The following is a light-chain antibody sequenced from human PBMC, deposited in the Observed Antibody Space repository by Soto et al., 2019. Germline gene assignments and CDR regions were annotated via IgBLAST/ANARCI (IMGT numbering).Light chain of an antibody. V-gene: IGLV2-14*03. CDR1: SSDVGGYKYVSWYNY. CDR2: DVS. Sequence: QSALTQPASVSGSPGQSITISCTGPSSDVGGYKYVSWYNYVSWYQQHPGKAPKLMIFDVSNRPSGVSNRFSGSKSGNTASLTISGLQAADEADYYCSLSTNSSTVFGGGTKLTVL. J-gene: IGLJ2*01. CDR3: SLSTNSSTV.